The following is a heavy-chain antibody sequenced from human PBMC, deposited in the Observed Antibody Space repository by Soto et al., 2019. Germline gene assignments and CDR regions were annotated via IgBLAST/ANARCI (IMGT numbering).Heavy chain of an antibody. D-gene: IGHD3-16*01. V-gene: IGHV1-8*01. J-gene: IGHJ5*02. CDR3: ARGLAMTSFGGESWFDP. Sequence: QVQLVQSGAEVKKPGASVKVSCKASGYTFTSYDINWVRQATGQGLEWMGWMNPNSGNTGYAQKFQGRVTMTRNTSISTAYMKLSSLRSEDTAVYYCARGLAMTSFGGESWFDPWGQGTLVTVSS. CDR1: GYTFTSYD. CDR2: MNPNSGNT.